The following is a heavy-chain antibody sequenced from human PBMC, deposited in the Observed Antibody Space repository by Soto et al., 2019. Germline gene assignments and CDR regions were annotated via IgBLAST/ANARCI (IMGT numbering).Heavy chain of an antibody. D-gene: IGHD3-10*01. J-gene: IGHJ6*03. CDR1: GYTFTSYD. CDR3: ARFGITLEYYYYYYMDV. Sequence: GASVKVSCKASGYTFTSYDINWVRQATGQGLEWMGWMNPNSGNTGYAQKFQGRVTMTRNTSISTAYMELSSLRSEDTAVYYCARFGITLEYYYYYYMDVWGKGTTVTVSS. V-gene: IGHV1-8*01. CDR2: MNPNSGNT.